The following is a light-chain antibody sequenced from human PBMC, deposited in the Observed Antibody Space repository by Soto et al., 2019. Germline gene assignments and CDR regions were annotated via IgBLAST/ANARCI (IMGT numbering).Light chain of an antibody. CDR2: DVS. J-gene: IGLJ1*01. V-gene: IGLV2-11*01. CDR1: SSDVGGYNY. CDR3: SSYTAGGTI. Sequence: QSVLTQPRSVSGSPGQSVTISCTGTSSDVGGYNYVSWYQQHPGKAPKLMINDVSKRPSGVPDRFSGSKSGNTASLTISGLQAEDEADYYCSSYTAGGTIFGTGTKLTVL.